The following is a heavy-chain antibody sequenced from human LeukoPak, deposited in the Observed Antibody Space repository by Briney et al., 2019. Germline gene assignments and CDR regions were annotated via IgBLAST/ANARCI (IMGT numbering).Heavy chain of an antibody. J-gene: IGHJ6*02. Sequence: PGGSLRLSCAASGFTFSSYAMSWVRQAPGKGLEWVSAISGSGGSTYYADSVKGRFTISRDNSKNTLYLQMNSLRAEDTAVYYCAKSLWFGEVQGAHYGMDVGGQGTTVTVSS. CDR3: AKSLWFGEVQGAHYGMDV. CDR2: ISGSGGST. V-gene: IGHV3-23*01. D-gene: IGHD3-10*01. CDR1: GFTFSSYA.